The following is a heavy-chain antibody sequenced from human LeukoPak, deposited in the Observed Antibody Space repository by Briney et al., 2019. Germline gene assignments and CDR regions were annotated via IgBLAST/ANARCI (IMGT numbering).Heavy chain of an antibody. D-gene: IGHD4-17*01. J-gene: IGHJ6*02. V-gene: IGHV3-23*01. CDR2: ISGSGGST. CDR1: GFTFSGYA. Sequence: GGSLRLSCAASGFTFSGYAMSWVRQAPGKGLEWVSTISGSGGSTYYADSVKGRFTISRDNAKNSLYLQMNSLRAEDTAVYYCARAYGDYWPKYYGMDVWGQGTTVAVSS. CDR3: ARAYGDYWPKYYGMDV.